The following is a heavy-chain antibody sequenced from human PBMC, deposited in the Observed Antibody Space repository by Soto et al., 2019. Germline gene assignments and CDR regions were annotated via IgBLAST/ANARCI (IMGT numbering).Heavy chain of an antibody. J-gene: IGHJ6*02. CDR1: GGSISSGGYY. CDR3: ARDFLVRGVIPRYYYYGRDV. V-gene: IGHV4-31*03. Sequence: SETLSLTCTVSGGSISSGGYYWRWIRQHPGKGLEWIGYIYYSGSTYYNPSLKSRVTISVDTSKNQFSLKLSSVTAADTAVYYCARDFLVRGVIPRYYYYGRDVWGQGTTVT. D-gene: IGHD3-10*01. CDR2: IYYSGST.